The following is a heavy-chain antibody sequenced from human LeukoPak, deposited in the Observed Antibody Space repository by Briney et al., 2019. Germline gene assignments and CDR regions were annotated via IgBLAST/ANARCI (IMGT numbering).Heavy chain of an antibody. CDR1: GGTFSSYA. D-gene: IGHD3-9*01. V-gene: IGHV1-69*05. J-gene: IGHJ1*01. Sequence: SVKVSCKASGGTFSSYAISWVRQAPGQGLVWMGGIIPIFGTANYAQKFQGRVTITTDESTSTAYMELSSLRSEDTAVYYCARSYLYYDILTGYHPPQYFQHWGQGTLVTVSS. CDR2: IIPIFGTA. CDR3: ARSYLYYDILTGYHPPQYFQH.